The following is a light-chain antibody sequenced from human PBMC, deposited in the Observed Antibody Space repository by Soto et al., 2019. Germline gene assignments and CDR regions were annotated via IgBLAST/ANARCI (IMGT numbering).Light chain of an antibody. V-gene: IGLV1-40*01. CDR1: ASNIGAGYD. CDR3: QSYDISLSAGV. Sequence: QPVLTQPPSVSGAPGQRVTISCTGSASNIGAGYDVHWYQQLPGAAPKLLIYVNINRPSGVPDRFSGSKSATSASLAITGLQAEDEGDYYCQSYDISLSAGVFGGGTKLTVL. CDR2: VNI. J-gene: IGLJ3*02.